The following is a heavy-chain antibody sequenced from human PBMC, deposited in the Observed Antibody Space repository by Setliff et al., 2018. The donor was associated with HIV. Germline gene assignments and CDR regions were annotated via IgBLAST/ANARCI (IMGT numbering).Heavy chain of an antibody. Sequence: ASVKVSCKASGYTFSRYGINWVRQAPGQGLEWMGWINTGNGNTKYSQKFQGRVTITRDTSASTAYMELSNLRSEDTAVYYCARAWGLEHTTHSDYWGQGTLVTVSS. CDR3: ARAWGLEHTTHSDY. D-gene: IGHD3-16*01. CDR2: INTGNGNT. CDR1: GYTFSRYG. V-gene: IGHV1-3*04. J-gene: IGHJ4*02.